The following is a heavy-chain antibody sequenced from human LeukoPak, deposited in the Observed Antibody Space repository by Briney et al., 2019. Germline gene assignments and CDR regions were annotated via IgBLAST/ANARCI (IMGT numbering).Heavy chain of an antibody. J-gene: IGHJ6*02. CDR3: ARVRYCSGGSCYFYNAMDV. Sequence: GGSLRLSCAASGFFVTTYGIHWVRQAPGKGLEWVAVISRDESNKYYGDSVKGRFTIPRDNSKNTLYLHMNSLRAEDTAVYYCARVRYCSGGSCYFYNAMDVWGQGTTVTVSS. CDR2: ISRDESNK. CDR1: GFFVTTYG. V-gene: IGHV3-30*03. D-gene: IGHD2-15*01.